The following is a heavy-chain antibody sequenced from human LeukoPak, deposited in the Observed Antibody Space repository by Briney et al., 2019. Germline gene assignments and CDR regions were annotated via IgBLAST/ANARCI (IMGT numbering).Heavy chain of an antibody. CDR2: IYYSGST. V-gene: IGHV4-31*11. D-gene: IGHD6-13*01. CDR3: AREGVAAAGTNY. Sequence: SETLSLTCAVSGGSISSSNWWSWVRQHPGKSLEWIGYIYYSGSTYYNPSLKSRVTISVDTSKNQFSLKLSSVTAADTAVYYCAREGVAAAGTNYWGQGTLVTVSS. CDR1: GGSISSSNW. J-gene: IGHJ4*02.